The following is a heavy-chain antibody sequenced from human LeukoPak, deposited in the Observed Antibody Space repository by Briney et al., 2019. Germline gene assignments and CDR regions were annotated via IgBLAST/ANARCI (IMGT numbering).Heavy chain of an antibody. CDR1: GGSISSYY. D-gene: IGHD3-22*01. CDR3: ARWGRAGYDSGGYWSFDY. J-gene: IGHJ4*02. Sequence: SETLSLTCTVSGGSISSYYWSWIRQPPGKGLEWIGYIYYSGSTNYNPSLKSRVTISVDTSKNQFSLKLSSVTAADTAVYYCARWGRAGYDSGGYWSFDYWGQGTLVTVSS. CDR2: IYYSGST. V-gene: IGHV4-59*01.